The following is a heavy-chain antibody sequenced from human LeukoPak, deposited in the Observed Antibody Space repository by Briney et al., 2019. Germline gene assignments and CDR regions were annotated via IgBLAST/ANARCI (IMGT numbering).Heavy chain of an antibody. CDR1: GFTFSTYW. CDR3: ARDPEEWELPSDS. CDR2: INGDGSST. J-gene: IGHJ4*02. Sequence: GGSLRLSCAASGFTFSTYWMHWARQAPGKGLVWVSRINGDGSSTSYADSVKGRFTISRDNAKNTLYLQMNSLRAEDTAVYFCARDPEEWELPSDSWGQGTLVSVSS. V-gene: IGHV3-74*01. D-gene: IGHD1-26*01.